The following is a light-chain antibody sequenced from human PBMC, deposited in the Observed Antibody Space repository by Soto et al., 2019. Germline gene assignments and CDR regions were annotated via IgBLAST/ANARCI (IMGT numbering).Light chain of an antibody. Sequence: EIVMTQSPASLSVSPGDGATLSCRASQTVASNLAWYQQKPGQGPRLLIHGASTRAAGVPARFSGSGSGTDFTLTISSLQSEDFAVYYCQQYHNWPPQYTFVQGTKLQIK. V-gene: IGKV3-15*01. CDR1: QTVASN. J-gene: IGKJ2*01. CDR3: QQYHNWPPQYT. CDR2: GAS.